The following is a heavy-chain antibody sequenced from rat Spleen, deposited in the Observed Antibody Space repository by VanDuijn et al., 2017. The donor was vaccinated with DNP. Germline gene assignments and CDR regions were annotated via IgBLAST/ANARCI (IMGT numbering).Heavy chain of an antibody. CDR2: INPDGAST. V-gene: IGHV5-58*01. Sequence: EVQLVETGGGLVQPGRSLKLSCVASGFTFSRYWMYWIRQAPGKGLEWVASINPDGASTYYLDSVKGRFTISRDNAENTVYLQMDSLRSEDTATYYCTKERQWYAMDAWGQGTSVTVSA. CDR1: GFTFSRYW. J-gene: IGHJ4*01. D-gene: IGHD1-1*01. CDR3: TKERQWYAMDA.